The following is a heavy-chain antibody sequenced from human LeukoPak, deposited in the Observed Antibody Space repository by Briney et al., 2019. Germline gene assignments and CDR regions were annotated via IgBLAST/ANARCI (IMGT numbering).Heavy chain of an antibody. CDR2: ISGSGGST. CDR3: AKRQGLGYCSSTSCPDAFDI. D-gene: IGHD2-2*01. Sequence: PGGSLRLSCAASGFTVSSNYMSWVRRAPGKGLEWVSAISGSGGSTYYADSVKGRFTISRDNSKNTVYLQMNSLRAEDTAVYYCAKRQGLGYCSSTSCPDAFDIWGQGTVVAFSS. J-gene: IGHJ3*02. CDR1: GFTVSSNY. V-gene: IGHV3-23*01.